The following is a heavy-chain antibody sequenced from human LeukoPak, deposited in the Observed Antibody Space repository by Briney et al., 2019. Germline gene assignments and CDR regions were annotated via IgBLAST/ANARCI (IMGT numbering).Heavy chain of an antibody. J-gene: IGHJ4*02. Sequence: ASVKVSCKASGYTFTSYGISWVRQAPGQGLEWMGWISAYNGNTNYAQKLQGRVTMTTDTSTSTAYMELRSLRSDDTAVYYCARREALEMTTITYGYWGQGTLVTVSS. CDR2: ISAYNGNT. V-gene: IGHV1-18*01. CDR1: GYTFTSYG. D-gene: IGHD5-24*01. CDR3: ARREALEMTTITYGY.